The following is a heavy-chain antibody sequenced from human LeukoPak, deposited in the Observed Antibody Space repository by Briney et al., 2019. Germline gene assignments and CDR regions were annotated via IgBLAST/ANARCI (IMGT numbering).Heavy chain of an antibody. CDR3: ARDSAIQLWGGYYYYMDV. D-gene: IGHD5-18*01. V-gene: IGHV4-61*02. CDR2: IYTSGST. Sequence: SQTLSLTCTVSGGSISSASYYWSWIRQPAGKGLEWIGRIYTSGSTNYNPSLKSRVSMSVDTSKNQFSLKLSSVTAADTAVYYCARDSAIQLWGGYYYYMDVWGKGTTVTVSS. CDR1: GGSISSASYY. J-gene: IGHJ6*03.